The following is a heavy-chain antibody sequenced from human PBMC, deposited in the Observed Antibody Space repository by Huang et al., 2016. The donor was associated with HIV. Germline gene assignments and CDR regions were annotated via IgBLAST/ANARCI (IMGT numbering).Heavy chain of an antibody. J-gene: IGHJ6*03. V-gene: IGHV3-30*18. CDR2: ISYDGIKK. CDR1: GFTFSIHG. D-gene: IGHD2-15*01. CDR3: VKENQWVDYYMDV. Sequence: QVQLVESGGGVVQPGTSLRLSCAASGFTFSIHGMHWVRQAPGKGLGWVAFISYDGIKKYHADSVKGRFTISRDKSENTLYLQMNRLRVEDTAVYYCVKENQWVDYYMDVWGRGTTVTIPS.